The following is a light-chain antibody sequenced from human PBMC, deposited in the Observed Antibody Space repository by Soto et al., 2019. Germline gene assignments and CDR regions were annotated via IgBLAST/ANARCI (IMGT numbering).Light chain of an antibody. V-gene: IGLV2-8*01. CDR3: SSYAGSRNV. CDR1: SSDVGGYNY. Sequence: QSALTQPPSASGSPGQSVAISCTGTSSDVGGYNYVSWYQQHPGKAPKLMIYEVNKRPSGVPDRFSGSKSGNTASLTVSGLQAADEADYYCSSYAGSRNVFGTGTKVTVL. J-gene: IGLJ1*01. CDR2: EVN.